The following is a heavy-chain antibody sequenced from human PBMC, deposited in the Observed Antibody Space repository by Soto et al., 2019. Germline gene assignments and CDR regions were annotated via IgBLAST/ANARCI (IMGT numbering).Heavy chain of an antibody. J-gene: IGHJ4*02. D-gene: IGHD2-15*01. CDR2: IHPGDSDT. Sequence: GESLKISWKGSGCIFTNYCIAWVRQMPGKGLEWMGIIHPGDSDTRYTPSFHGQVTISVDRSTSTAYLQWSSLEASDTAIYYCVRQGLNRMSPVPATSDYWGQGTLVTVYS. V-gene: IGHV5-51*01. CDR1: GCIFTNYC. CDR3: VRQGLNRMSPVPATSDY.